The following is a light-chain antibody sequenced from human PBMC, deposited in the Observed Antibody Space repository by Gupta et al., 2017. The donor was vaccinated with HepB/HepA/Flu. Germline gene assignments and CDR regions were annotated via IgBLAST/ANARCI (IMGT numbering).Light chain of an antibody. J-gene: IGKJ4*01. Sequence: EIVMTQSPATLSVSPGERATLSCRASQSVSSNLAWYKQRPGQTHRRLIYGASARATGIPARFSGSGSGTEFTRTISSLQSEDFAVYYCQQYNNWPPLTLGGGTKVEIK. CDR1: QSVSSN. CDR2: GAS. V-gene: IGKV3-15*01. CDR3: QQYNNWPPLT.